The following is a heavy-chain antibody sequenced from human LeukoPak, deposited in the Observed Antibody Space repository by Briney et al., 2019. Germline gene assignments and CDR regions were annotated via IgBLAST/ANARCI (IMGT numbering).Heavy chain of an antibody. CDR2: INSDGTTT. J-gene: IGHJ6*02. CDR3: ARYSRHGLDV. D-gene: IGHD2-21*01. CDR1: GFTVSPYL. Sequence: GGSLRLSCAASGFTVSPYLVHWVRQLPGKGLVWVSHINSDGTTTSYADSVKGRFTISRDNARNTLYLQMNSLRAEDTALYYCARYSRHGLDVWGQGTTVTVSS. V-gene: IGHV3-74*01.